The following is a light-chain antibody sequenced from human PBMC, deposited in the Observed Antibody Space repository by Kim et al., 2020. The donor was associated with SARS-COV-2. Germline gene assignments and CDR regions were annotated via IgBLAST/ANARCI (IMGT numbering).Light chain of an antibody. CDR2: YDS. CDR3: QVWDSSTDHRVL. Sequence: SYELTQPPSVSVAPGKTARITCGGTGIGSKSVHWYQQKPGQAPVLVISYDSDRPSGIPERFSGSNSGNTATLTISRVGAGDEADYYCQVWDSSTDHRVLFGGGTQLTVL. CDR1: GIGSKS. V-gene: IGLV3-21*04. J-gene: IGLJ3*02.